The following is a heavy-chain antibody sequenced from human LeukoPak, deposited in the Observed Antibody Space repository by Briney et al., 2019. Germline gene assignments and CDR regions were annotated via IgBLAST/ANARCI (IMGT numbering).Heavy chain of an antibody. CDR1: GGSISSSSYY. Sequence: SETLSLTCTVSGGSISSSSYYWGWIRQPPGKGLEWIGSIYYSGSTYYNPSLKSRVTMSVDTSKNQFSLKLSSVTAADTAVYYCARVGDGDYVSYYYYYGMDVWGQGTTVTVSS. V-gene: IGHV4-39*07. CDR3: ARVGDGDYVSYYYYYGMDV. J-gene: IGHJ6*02. CDR2: IYYSGST. D-gene: IGHD4-17*01.